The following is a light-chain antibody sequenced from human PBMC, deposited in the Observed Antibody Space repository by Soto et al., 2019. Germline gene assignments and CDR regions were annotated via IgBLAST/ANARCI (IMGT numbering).Light chain of an antibody. J-gene: IGKJ1*01. V-gene: IGKV1-5*01. CDR1: QSISSW. CDR3: QQYNSYSWT. CDR2: DAS. Sequence: DIHITQSPSTLSSSVGDRVTITCRASQSISSWLAWYQQKPGKAPKPLIYDASSLESGVPSRFSGSGSGTEFTLTISSLQPDDFATYYCQQYNSYSWTFGQGTKVDIK.